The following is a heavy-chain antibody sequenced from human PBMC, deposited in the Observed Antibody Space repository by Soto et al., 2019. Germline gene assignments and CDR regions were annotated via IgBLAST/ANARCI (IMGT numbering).Heavy chain of an antibody. CDR2: IKHDTSEA. D-gene: IGHD3-10*01. Sequence: GGSLRLSCAASGFKFSDYWMSWVRQAPGKGLEWVGNIKHDTSEAHYADSVKGRFTITRDNIKNLLFLQMNGLRSDDTASYYSARARFLFSGPSRPSRFDYWGLGTLVTVSS. V-gene: IGHV3-7*03. CDR1: GFKFSDYW. CDR3: ARARFLFSGPSRPSRFDY. J-gene: IGHJ4*02.